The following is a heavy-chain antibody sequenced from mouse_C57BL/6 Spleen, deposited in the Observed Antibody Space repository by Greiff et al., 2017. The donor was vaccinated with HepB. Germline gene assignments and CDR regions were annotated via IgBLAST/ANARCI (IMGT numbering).Heavy chain of an antibody. J-gene: IGHJ3*01. Sequence: VKLVESGAELVRPGASVTLSCKASGYTFTDYEMHWVKQTPVHGLEWIGAIDPETGGTAYNQKVKGKAILTADKSSSTAYMELRSLTSEDSAVYYCTRGRGPAWFACWGQGTLVTVSA. CDR2: IDPETGGT. V-gene: IGHV1-15*01. CDR3: TRGRGPAWFAC. CDR1: GYTFTDYE.